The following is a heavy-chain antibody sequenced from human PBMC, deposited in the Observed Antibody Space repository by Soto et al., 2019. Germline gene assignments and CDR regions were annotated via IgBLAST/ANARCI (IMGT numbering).Heavy chain of an antibody. D-gene: IGHD6-13*01. Sequence: QVQLVQSGAEVKKPGSSVMVSCKASGGTFSSYAISWVRQAPGQGLEWMGGIIPIFGTANYAQKFQGRVTITADKSTSTAYMELSSLRSEDTAVYYWARDRRGGVAAALDYWGQGTLVTVSS. J-gene: IGHJ4*02. CDR3: ARDRRGGVAAALDY. CDR2: IIPIFGTA. V-gene: IGHV1-69*06. CDR1: GGTFSSYA.